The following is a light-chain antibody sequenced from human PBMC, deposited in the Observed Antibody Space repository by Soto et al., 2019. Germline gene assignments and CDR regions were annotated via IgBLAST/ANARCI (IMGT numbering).Light chain of an antibody. CDR2: RDN. J-gene: IGLJ3*02. CDR3: AAWDDSLRGRL. Sequence: QAVVTQPPSASGTPGQRVTISCSGSSSNIGSNYIYWYQQLPGTAPKLLIFRDNQRPPGVPDRFSGSKSGSSASLAISGLRSEDEADYYCAAWDDSLRGRLFGGGNKLTVL. V-gene: IGLV1-47*01. CDR1: SSNIGSNY.